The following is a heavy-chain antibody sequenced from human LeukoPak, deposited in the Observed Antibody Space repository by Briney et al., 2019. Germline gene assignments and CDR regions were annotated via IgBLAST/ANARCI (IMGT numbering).Heavy chain of an antibody. V-gene: IGHV4-38-2*02. J-gene: IGHJ6*03. CDR2: IYHSGST. CDR3: ARVRGSSGSYEYYHYMDV. Sequence: SETLSLTCTVSGYSISSGYYWGWIRQPPGKGLEWIGSIYHSGSTYYNPSLKSRVTMSVDTSKKQFSLKLSSVTAADTAVYYCARVRGSSGSYEYYHYMDVWGKGTTVTISS. CDR1: GYSISSGYY. D-gene: IGHD1-26*01.